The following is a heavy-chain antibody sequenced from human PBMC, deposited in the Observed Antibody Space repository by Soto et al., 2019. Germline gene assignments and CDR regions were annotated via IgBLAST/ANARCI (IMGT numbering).Heavy chain of an antibody. D-gene: IGHD3-9*01. J-gene: IGHJ5*02. Sequence: PSETLSLTCTVSGGSISSYYWNWIRQPPGKGLEWIGYIYYSGSTKYNPSLKSRVTISVDTSKNQSSLKLSSVTAADTAVYYCARARLANWFDPWGQGTLVTVSS. CDR1: GGSISSYY. CDR2: IYYSGST. V-gene: IGHV4-59*01. CDR3: ARARLANWFDP.